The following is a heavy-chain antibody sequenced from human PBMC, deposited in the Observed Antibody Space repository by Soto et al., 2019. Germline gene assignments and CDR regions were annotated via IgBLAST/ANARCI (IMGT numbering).Heavy chain of an antibody. D-gene: IGHD3-3*01. Sequence: PGGSLRLSCAASGFTFSSYAMHWVRQAPGKGLEWVAVISYDGSNKYYADSVKGRFTISRDNSKNTLYLQMNSLRAEDTAVYYSARDRSGYRFDYWGQGTLVTVP. CDR1: GFTFSSYA. V-gene: IGHV3-30-3*01. CDR2: ISYDGSNK. J-gene: IGHJ4*02. CDR3: ARDRSGYRFDY.